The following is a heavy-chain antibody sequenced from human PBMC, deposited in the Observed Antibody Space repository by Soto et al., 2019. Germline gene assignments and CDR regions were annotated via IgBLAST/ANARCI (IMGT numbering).Heavy chain of an antibody. CDR3: ARTKGRFLEWTYFDY. CDR2: IYYSGST. CDR1: GGSISSYY. J-gene: IGHJ4*02. D-gene: IGHD3-3*01. V-gene: IGHV4-59*01. Sequence: PSETLSLTCTVSGGSISSYYWSWIRQPPGKGLEWIGYIYYSGSTNYNPSLKSRVTISVDTSKNQFSLKLSSVTAADTAVYYCARTKGRFLEWTYFDYWGQGTLVTVSS.